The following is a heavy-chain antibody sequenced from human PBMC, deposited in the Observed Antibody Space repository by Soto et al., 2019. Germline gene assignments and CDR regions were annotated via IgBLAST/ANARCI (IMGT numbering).Heavy chain of an antibody. Sequence: QVQLVQSGAEVKKPGSSVKVSCKASGGTFSSYAISWVRQAPGQGLAWMGGIIPISGTGNYAQKFQGRVTIIADESTSTAYMELSSLRSEDTAVYYCARSHGSSTSLEIYYYYYYGMDVWGQGTTVTVSS. CDR2: IIPISGTG. CDR1: GGTFSSYA. V-gene: IGHV1-69*01. J-gene: IGHJ6*02. D-gene: IGHD2-2*01. CDR3: ARSHGSSTSLEIYYYYYYGMDV.